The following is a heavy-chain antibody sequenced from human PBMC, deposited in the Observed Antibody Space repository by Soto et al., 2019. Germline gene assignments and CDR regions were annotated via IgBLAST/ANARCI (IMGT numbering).Heavy chain of an antibody. D-gene: IGHD2-21*02. CDR2: IIPIFGTA. CDR1: GGTFSSYA. CDR3: AGTRGAYCGGDCSPYFQH. Sequence: QVQLVQSGAEVKKPGSSVKVSCKASGGTFSSYAISWVRQAPGQGLEWMGGIIPIFGTANYAQKFQGRVTVTADEATTTAEMELSSLRSEDTAVYYCAGTRGAYCGGDCSPYFQHWGQGTLVTVSS. V-gene: IGHV1-69*12. J-gene: IGHJ1*01.